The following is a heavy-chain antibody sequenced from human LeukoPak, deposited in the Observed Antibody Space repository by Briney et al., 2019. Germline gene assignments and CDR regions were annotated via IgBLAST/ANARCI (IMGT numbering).Heavy chain of an antibody. CDR1: GFTFRNYR. J-gene: IGHJ4*02. V-gene: IGHV3-74*01. CDR3: ATDIGYTISS. Sequence: PGGSLRLSCAASGFTFRNYRMHWVRQVPGKGLVWVSRINGDGTSTSYADSVKGRVTISRDNAKNTLYLQVNSLSPEDAAVYYCATDIGYTISSWGQGTLVIVSS. D-gene: IGHD6-6*01. CDR2: INGDGTST.